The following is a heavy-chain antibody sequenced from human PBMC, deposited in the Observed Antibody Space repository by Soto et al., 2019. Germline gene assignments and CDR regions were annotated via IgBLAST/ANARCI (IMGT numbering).Heavy chain of an antibody. CDR3: ARHELELRFWGWSGWFDP. Sequence: QLQLQESGPGLVKPSETLSLTCTVSGGSISSSSYYWGWIRQPPGKGLEWIGSIYYSGSTYYNPSLKSRVTISVDTSKNQFSLKLSSVTAADTAVYYCARHELELRFWGWSGWFDPWGQGTLVTVSS. D-gene: IGHD1-7*01. CDR2: IYYSGST. V-gene: IGHV4-39*01. J-gene: IGHJ5*02. CDR1: GGSISSSSYY.